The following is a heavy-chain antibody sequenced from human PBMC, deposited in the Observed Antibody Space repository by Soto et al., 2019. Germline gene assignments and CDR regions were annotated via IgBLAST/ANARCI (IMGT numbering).Heavy chain of an antibody. J-gene: IGHJ6*03. V-gene: IGHV4-34*01. D-gene: IGHD3-10*01. CDR3: ARGLILWFGELSRRGGYYSYLDV. CDR1: GGSFSGYQ. CDR2: INHSGNI. Sequence: QVQLQQWGAALLKPSETLSLTCAVYGGSFSGYQWSWIRQTPGKGLEWIGEINHSGNINYNPSLKSRVTILLDTPKKQISLKLSSVTAADTAVYFCARGLILWFGELSRRGGYYSYLDVWGKGTTVTVSS.